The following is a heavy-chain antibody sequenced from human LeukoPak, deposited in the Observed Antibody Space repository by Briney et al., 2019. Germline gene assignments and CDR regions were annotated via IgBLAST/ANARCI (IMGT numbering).Heavy chain of an antibody. J-gene: IGHJ4*02. V-gene: IGHV1-2*02. CDR1: GNTFTGHY. CDR3: ARGPYYGDFFY. Sequence: ASVKVSCKASGNTFTGHYIHWVRQAPGQGLEWMGWINPKSGDTSYAQKFKGRVTMTRDTSISPAYMELSTLTSDDTAVYYCARGPYYGDFFYWGQGTLVTVSS. CDR2: INPKSGDT. D-gene: IGHD4-17*01.